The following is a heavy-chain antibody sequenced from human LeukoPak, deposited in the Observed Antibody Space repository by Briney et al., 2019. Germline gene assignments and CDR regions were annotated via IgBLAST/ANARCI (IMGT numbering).Heavy chain of an antibody. CDR3: ARHSSLQGYYFDY. CDR1: GGSISGYY. J-gene: IGHJ4*02. CDR2: VHYSGST. D-gene: IGHD6-6*01. V-gene: IGHV4-59*08. Sequence: PSETLSLTCTVSGGSISGYYWSWIRQPPGKGLEWIGYVHYSGSTNYHPSLKSRVTISVDTSKNQFSLKLSSVTAADTAVYYCARHSSLQGYYFDYWGQGTLVTASS.